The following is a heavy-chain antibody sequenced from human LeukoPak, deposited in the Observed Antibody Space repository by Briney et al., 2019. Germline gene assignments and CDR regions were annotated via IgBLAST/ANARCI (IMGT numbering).Heavy chain of an antibody. Sequence: ASVKVSCKASGGTFSSYAISWVRQAPGQGLEWMGGIIPIFGTANYAQKFQGRVTMTRDMSTSTVYMELSSLRSEDTAVYYCARAGGVGIHGPWGQGTLVTVSS. CDR1: GGTFSSYA. J-gene: IGHJ5*02. CDR2: IIPIFGTA. V-gene: IGHV1-69*05. D-gene: IGHD1-26*01. CDR3: ARAGGVGIHGP.